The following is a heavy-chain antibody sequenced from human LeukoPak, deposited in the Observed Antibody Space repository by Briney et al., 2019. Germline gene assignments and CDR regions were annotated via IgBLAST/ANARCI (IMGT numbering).Heavy chain of an antibody. V-gene: IGHV4-61*02. J-gene: IGHJ5*02. CDR1: GGSISSGSYY. CDR3: ARRAWQQLVLGWFDP. D-gene: IGHD6-13*01. CDR2: IYTSGST. Sequence: ASETLSLTCTVSGGSISSGSYYWSWIRQPAGKGLEWIGRIYTSGSTNYNPSLKSRVTISVDTSKNQFSLKLSSVTAADTAVYYCARRAWQQLVLGWFDPWGQGTLVTVSS.